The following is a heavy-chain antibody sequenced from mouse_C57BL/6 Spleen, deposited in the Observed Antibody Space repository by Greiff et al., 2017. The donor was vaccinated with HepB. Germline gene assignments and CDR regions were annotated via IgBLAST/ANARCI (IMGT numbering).Heavy chain of an antibody. D-gene: IGHD2-5*01. V-gene: IGHV1-9*01. CDR3: ASGGLSIVTTRFYAMDY. CDR1: GYTFTGYW. Sequence: VQLQQSGAELMKPGASVKLSCKATGYTFTGYWIEWVKQRPGHGLEWIGEILPGSGSTNYNEKFKGKATFTADTSSNTAYMQLSSLTTEDSAIYYCASGGLSIVTTRFYAMDYWGQGTSVTVSS. CDR2: ILPGSGST. J-gene: IGHJ4*01.